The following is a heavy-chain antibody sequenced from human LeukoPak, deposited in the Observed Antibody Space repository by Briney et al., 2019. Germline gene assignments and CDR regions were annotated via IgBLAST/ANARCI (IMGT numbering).Heavy chain of an antibody. CDR1: GGSISSSSYY. J-gene: IGHJ4*02. D-gene: IGHD6-13*01. V-gene: IGHV4-39*01. CDR2: IYYSGST. Sequence: SETLSLTCTVSGGSISSSSYYWGWIRQPPGKGLEWIGSIYYSGSTYYNPSLKSRVTISVDTSKNQFSLKLSSVTAADTAVYYCARQETIAAAGISLDYWGQGTLVTVSS. CDR3: ARQETIAAAGISLDY.